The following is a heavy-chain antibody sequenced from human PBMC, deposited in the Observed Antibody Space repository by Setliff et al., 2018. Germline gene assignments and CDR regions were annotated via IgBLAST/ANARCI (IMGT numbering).Heavy chain of an antibody. Sequence: GGSLRLSCAASGFVFSNFAMNWVRQAPGKGLEWVSTISGGGTNMDYADSVKGRFTISRGNAKNSLYLQIDSLRDDDTAVYYCARDLNIDDCGGDCHLPFYYYYLDVWGKGTTGTVSS. CDR1: GFVFSNFA. V-gene: IGHV3-21*01. CDR3: ARDLNIDDCGGDCHLPFYYYYLDV. J-gene: IGHJ6*03. D-gene: IGHD2-21*02. CDR2: ISGGGTNM.